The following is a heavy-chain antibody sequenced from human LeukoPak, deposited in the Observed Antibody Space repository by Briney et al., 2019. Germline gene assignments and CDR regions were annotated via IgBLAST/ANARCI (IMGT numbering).Heavy chain of an antibody. Sequence: ASETLSLTCTVSGDSISSYYWSWIRQPPGKGLEWVGEINESGSTKYNPSLKSRVTISADTSKNQFSLKMTSVTAADTAVYYCARAWGAAAGLGDSWGQGTLVTVSS. D-gene: IGHD6-13*01. CDR1: GDSISSYY. J-gene: IGHJ4*02. CDR3: ARAWGAAAGLGDS. V-gene: IGHV4-34*01. CDR2: INESGST.